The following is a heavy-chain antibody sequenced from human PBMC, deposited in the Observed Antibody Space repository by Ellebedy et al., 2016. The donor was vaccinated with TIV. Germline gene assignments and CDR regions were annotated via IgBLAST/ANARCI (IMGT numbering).Heavy chain of an antibody. CDR2: IRSNAYRGTI. D-gene: IGHD3-22*01. V-gene: IGHV3-72*01. Sequence: GESLKISCAVSGLTFTTYGMHWVRQAPGKGLEWVGVIRSNAYRGTIDYAASVKGRFTISRDDSKNSLYLQMNSLKTEDTAVYYCTRKSYYTDSRGYYWAFDYWGQGALVTVSS. J-gene: IGHJ4*02. CDR1: GLTFTTYG. CDR3: TRKSYYTDSRGYYWAFDY.